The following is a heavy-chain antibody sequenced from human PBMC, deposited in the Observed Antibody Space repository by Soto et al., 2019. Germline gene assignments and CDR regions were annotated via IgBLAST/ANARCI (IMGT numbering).Heavy chain of an antibody. V-gene: IGHV3-30*18. CDR1: GFTFSSYG. CDR2: ISYDGSNK. Sequence: QVQLVESGGGVVQPGRSLRLSCAASGFTFSSYGMHWVRQAPGKGLEWVAVISYDGSNKYYADSVKGRFTISRDNSKNTLYLQMNSLRAEDTAVYYCAKPLGDYEGGDVYFDYWGQGTLVTVSS. CDR3: AKPLGDYEGGDVYFDY. D-gene: IGHD3-16*01. J-gene: IGHJ4*02.